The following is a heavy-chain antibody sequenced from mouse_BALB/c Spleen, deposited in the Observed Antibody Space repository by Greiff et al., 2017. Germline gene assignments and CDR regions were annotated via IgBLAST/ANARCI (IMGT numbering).Heavy chain of an antibody. J-gene: IGHJ4*01. V-gene: IGHV14-3*02. CDR2: IDPANGNT. Sequence: EVQLQQSGAELVKPGASVKLSCTASGFNIKDTYMHWVKQRPEQGLEWIGRIDPANGNTKYDPKFQGKATITADTSSNTAYLQLSSLTSEDTAVYYCARCDGYYVVAMDYWGQGTSVTVSS. CDR1: GFNIKDTY. CDR3: ARCDGYYVVAMDY. D-gene: IGHD2-3*01.